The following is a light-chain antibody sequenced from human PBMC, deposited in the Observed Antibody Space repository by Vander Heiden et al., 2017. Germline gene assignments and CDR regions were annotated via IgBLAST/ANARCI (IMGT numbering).Light chain of an antibody. CDR3: ATWDDSLNGVV. J-gene: IGLJ2*01. Sequence: QSVLTQPPPSSATPGQRITISCSGSSSNIGSNTVTWYQQLPGTAPKLFVYTDDQRPSGVPDRFSGSKSGTAASLAISGLQSEDEADYNCATWDDSLNGVVFGGGTKLTVL. CDR2: TDD. CDR1: SSNIGSNT. V-gene: IGLV1-44*01.